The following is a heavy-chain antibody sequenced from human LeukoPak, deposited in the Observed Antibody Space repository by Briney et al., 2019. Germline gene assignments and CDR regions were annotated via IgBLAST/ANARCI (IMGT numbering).Heavy chain of an antibody. CDR3: AKRGSDFRALEY. CDR2: ITDNGDAT. J-gene: IGHJ4*02. Sequence: SGGSLRLSCAASGFAFDDYIMNWVRQPPGKGLEWVSSITDNGDATYYADSMRGRFTISRDNSKDMLYLQMTSLKAEDTAVYYCAKRGSDFRALEYWGQGTLVTVSS. CDR1: GFAFDDYI. V-gene: IGHV3-23*01. D-gene: IGHD3-3*01.